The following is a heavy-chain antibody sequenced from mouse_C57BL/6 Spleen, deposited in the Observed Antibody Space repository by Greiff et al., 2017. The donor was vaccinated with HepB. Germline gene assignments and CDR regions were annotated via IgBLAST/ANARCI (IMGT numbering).Heavy chain of an antibody. Sequence: EVQGVESGGGLVQPGGSLKLSCAASGFTFSDYYMYWVRQTPEKRLEWVAYISNGGGSTYYPDTVKGRFTISRDNAKNTLYLQMSRLKSEDTAMYYCARPDYGKDAMDYWGQGTSVTVSS. J-gene: IGHJ4*01. V-gene: IGHV5-12*01. D-gene: IGHD1-1*01. CDR3: ARPDYGKDAMDY. CDR1: GFTFSDYY. CDR2: ISNGGGST.